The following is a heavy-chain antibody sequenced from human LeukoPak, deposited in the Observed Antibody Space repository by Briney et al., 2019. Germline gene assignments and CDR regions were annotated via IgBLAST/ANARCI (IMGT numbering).Heavy chain of an antibody. D-gene: IGHD2-15*01. CDR2: VHYSGGT. CDR1: GVSSSSHY. CDR3: AIRPLGYCSGGTCRDY. Sequence: SETLSLTCTVSGVSSSSHYWTWIRQPPGKGLEWIGCVHYSGGTKYNPSFNSRVTISLDTSKNQFSLRLSSVTAADTAVYYCAIRPLGYCSGGTCRDYWGQGTLVAVSS. J-gene: IGHJ4*02. V-gene: IGHV4-59*11.